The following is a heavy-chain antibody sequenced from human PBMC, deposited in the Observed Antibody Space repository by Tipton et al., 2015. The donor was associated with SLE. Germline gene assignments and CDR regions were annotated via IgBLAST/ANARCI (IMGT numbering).Heavy chain of an antibody. D-gene: IGHD1-26*01. CDR1: GSTFSSYG. CDR3: AKGPRLVGATNFDY. V-gene: IGHV3-30*02. CDR2: IRYDGSNK. Sequence: SLRLSCAASGSTFSSYGMHWVRQAPGKGLEWVAFIRYDGSNKYYADSVKGRFTISRDNSKNTLYLQMNSLRAEDTAVYYCAKGPRLVGATNFDYWGQGTLVTVSS. J-gene: IGHJ4*02.